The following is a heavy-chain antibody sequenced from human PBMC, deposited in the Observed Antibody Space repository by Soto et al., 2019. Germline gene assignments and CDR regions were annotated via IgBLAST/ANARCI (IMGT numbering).Heavy chain of an antibody. J-gene: IGHJ4*02. CDR1: VGTFSSYA. V-gene: IGHV1-69*01. D-gene: IGHD4-17*01. CDR3: ARSTVTDNYFDY. CDR2: IIPIFGTA. Sequence: QVQLVQSGAEVKKPGSSVKVSCKASVGTFSSYAISWVRQAPGQGLEWMGGIIPIFGTANYGQKFQGRVTITADESTGTAYMELGSLRSEDTAVYYCARSTVTDNYFDYWGQGTLVTVSS.